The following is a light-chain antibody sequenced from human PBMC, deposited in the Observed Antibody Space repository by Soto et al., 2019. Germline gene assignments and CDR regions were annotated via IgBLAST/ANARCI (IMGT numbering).Light chain of an antibody. CDR3: QQYNSDSRT. CDR1: QSISTW. CDR2: DAS. Sequence: DIPMTQSPSTLSASVGDRVTITCRASQSISTWLAWYQQKPGNAPKLLIFDASNLESGVPSRFSGSGSGTEFTLTIDSLQPDDFATYYCQQYNSDSRTFGQETELDIK. J-gene: IGKJ1*01. V-gene: IGKV1-5*01.